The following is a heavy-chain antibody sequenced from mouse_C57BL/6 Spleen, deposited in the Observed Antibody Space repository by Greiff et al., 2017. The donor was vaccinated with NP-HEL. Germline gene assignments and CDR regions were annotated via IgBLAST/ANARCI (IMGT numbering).Heavy chain of an antibody. Sequence: QVQLQQPGAELVMPGASVKLSCKASGYTFTSYWMHWVKQRPGQGLEWIGEIDPSDSYTNYNQKFKGKSTLTVDKSSSTAYMQLSSLTSEDSAVYYCARTDTGIAWFAYWGQGTLVTVSA. CDR3: ARTDTGIAWFAY. V-gene: IGHV1-69*01. D-gene: IGHD1-1*01. CDR2: IDPSDSYT. CDR1: GYTFTSYW. J-gene: IGHJ3*01.